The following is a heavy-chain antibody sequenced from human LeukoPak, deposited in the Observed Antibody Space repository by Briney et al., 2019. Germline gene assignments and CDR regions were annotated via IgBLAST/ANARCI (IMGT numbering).Heavy chain of an antibody. CDR3: ARYHCSDGSCYAHEGNMDV. CDR2: IIPIFGTA. J-gene: IGHJ6*03. CDR1: GGTFSSYA. V-gene: IGHV1-69*05. Sequence: SVKVSCKASGGTFSSYAISWVRQAPGQGLEWMGGIIPIFGTANYAQKFQGRVTITTDESTSTAYMELSSLRSEDTAVYYCARYHCSDGSCYAHEGNMDVWGKGTTVTVSS. D-gene: IGHD2-15*01.